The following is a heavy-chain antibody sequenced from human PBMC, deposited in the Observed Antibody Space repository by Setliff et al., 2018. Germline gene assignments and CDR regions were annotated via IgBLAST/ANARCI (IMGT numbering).Heavy chain of an antibody. CDR2: IYYSGST. CDR1: GDSIGRGGYY. V-gene: IGHV4-31*03. CDR3: ARDRRGGYGAINWFDP. D-gene: IGHD3-16*01. J-gene: IGHJ5*02. Sequence: PSETLSLTCSVSGDSIGRGGYYRSWIRQQPGKGLEWIASIYYSGSTYYNPSLKSRLRVSMDSSKNQFYLDLSSVTAADTAVYYCARDRRGGYGAINWFDPWGQGTLVTVSS.